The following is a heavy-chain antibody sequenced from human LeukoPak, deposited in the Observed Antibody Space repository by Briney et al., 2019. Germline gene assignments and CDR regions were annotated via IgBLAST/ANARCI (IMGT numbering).Heavy chain of an antibody. CDR1: GGSFSGYY. V-gene: IGHV4-34*01. D-gene: IGHD2-2*01. CDR3: ARSRGGPKSRPAAAPLPDY. Sequence: PSETLSLTCAVYGGSFSGYYWSWIRQPPGKGLEWIGEINHSGSTNYNPSLKSRVTISVDTSKNQFSLKLSSVTAADTAVYYCARSRGGPKSRPAAAPLPDYWGQGTLVTVSS. J-gene: IGHJ4*02. CDR2: INHSGST.